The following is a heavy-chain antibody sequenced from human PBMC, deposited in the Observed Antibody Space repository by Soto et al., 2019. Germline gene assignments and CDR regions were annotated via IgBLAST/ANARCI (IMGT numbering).Heavy chain of an antibody. Sequence: ASVKVSCKASGYTFTSYYMHWVRQAPGQGLEWMGIINPSGGSTSYAQKFQGRVTMTRDTSTSTVYMELSSLRSEDTAVYYCARDLDPDYYDSSGYCTAYWGQGTLVTVSS. V-gene: IGHV1-46*01. CDR1: GYTFTSYY. D-gene: IGHD3-22*01. CDR3: ARDLDPDYYDSSGYCTAY. CDR2: INPSGGST. J-gene: IGHJ4*02.